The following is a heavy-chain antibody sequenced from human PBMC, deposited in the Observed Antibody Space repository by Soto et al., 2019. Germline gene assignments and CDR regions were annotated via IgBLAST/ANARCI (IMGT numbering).Heavy chain of an antibody. CDR2: IGSKPNNYAT. Sequence: EVQLVESGGGLVQPGGSLKLSCAASGFTFSGSAMHWVRQTSGKGLEWVGRIGSKPNNYATVYAASVKGRFTISRDDSKNTAYLQMNSLKSEDTAVYYCTRTSCYDSSGCLDFDYWGQGSLVTVSS. CDR1: GFTFSGSA. D-gene: IGHD3-22*01. V-gene: IGHV3-73*02. J-gene: IGHJ4*02. CDR3: TRTSCYDSSGCLDFDY.